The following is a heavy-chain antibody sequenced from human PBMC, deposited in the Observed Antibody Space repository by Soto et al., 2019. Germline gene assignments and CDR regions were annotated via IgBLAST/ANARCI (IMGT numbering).Heavy chain of an antibody. CDR3: GKVLVGATGHTDSDS. CDR2: IDYNGVT. D-gene: IGHD2-15*01. J-gene: IGHJ4*02. CDR1: GGSIYRSGYY. Sequence: PSETLSLTCTVSGGSIYRSGYYWGWIRHPPGRGLECIGNIDYNGVTYSNPSLKSRVTISRDTSKNQFSLKLSSLTAADTALYYCGKVLVGATGHTDSDSWGPGTLVTVSS. V-gene: IGHV4-39*01.